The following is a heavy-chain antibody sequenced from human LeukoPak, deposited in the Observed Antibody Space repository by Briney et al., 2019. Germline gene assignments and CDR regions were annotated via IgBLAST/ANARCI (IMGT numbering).Heavy chain of an antibody. CDR3: AGRRVLDASFDY. CDR2: IYSGDNT. V-gene: IGHV3-66*02. J-gene: IGHJ4*02. D-gene: IGHD3-16*01. Sequence: PGGSLRLSCAASGFTVSNNYMSWVRQAPGKGLEWVSVIYSGDNTYYVESVKGRFTISRDNSKNTLFLQMNRLRAEDTAVYYCAGRRVLDASFDYWGQETLVTVSS. CDR1: GFTVSNNY.